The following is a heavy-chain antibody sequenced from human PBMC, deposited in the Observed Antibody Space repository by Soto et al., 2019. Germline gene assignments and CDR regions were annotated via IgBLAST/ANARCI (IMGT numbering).Heavy chain of an antibody. Sequence: QSQTLSLTCAISGDSVSSNSAAWNWIRQSPSRGLEWLGRTYYRSKWYNDYAVSVKSRITINPDTSKNQFSLQLNSVTPEDTAVYYCARDQGRVITGTTYYYYGMDVWGQGTTVTVSS. D-gene: IGHD1-7*01. J-gene: IGHJ6*02. CDR3: ARDQGRVITGTTYYYYGMDV. CDR2: TYYRSKWYN. V-gene: IGHV6-1*01. CDR1: GDSVSSNSAA.